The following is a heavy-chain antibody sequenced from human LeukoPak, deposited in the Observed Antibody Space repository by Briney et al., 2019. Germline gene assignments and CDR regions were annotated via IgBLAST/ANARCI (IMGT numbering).Heavy chain of an antibody. CDR3: ARDYLGMSSSSWYRYFDY. Sequence: ASVKVSCKASGGTFSSYAISWVRQAPGHGLEWMGGIIPIFVTANYAQKFQGRVTITTDESTSTAYMELSSLRSEDTAVYYCARDYLGMSSSSWYRYFDYWGQGTLVTVSS. CDR2: IIPIFVTA. CDR1: GGTFSSYA. J-gene: IGHJ4*02. D-gene: IGHD6-13*01. V-gene: IGHV1-69*05.